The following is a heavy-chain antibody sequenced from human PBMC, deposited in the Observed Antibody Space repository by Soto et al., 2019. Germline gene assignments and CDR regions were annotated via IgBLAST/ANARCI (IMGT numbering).Heavy chain of an antibody. V-gene: IGHV4-59*08. CDR2: IYYSGST. CDR1: GGSISSYY. J-gene: IGHJ6*03. Sequence: SETLSLTCTVSGGSISSYYWSWIRQPPGKGLEWIGYIYYSGSTNYNPSLKSRVTISVDTSKNQFSLKLSSVTAADTAVYYCARLYCTNGVCPIYYYYMDVWGKGTTVTVSS. D-gene: IGHD2-8*01. CDR3: ARLYCTNGVCPIYYYYMDV.